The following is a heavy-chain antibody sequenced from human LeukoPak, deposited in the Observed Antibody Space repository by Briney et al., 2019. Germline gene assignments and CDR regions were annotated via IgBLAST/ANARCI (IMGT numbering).Heavy chain of an antibody. V-gene: IGHV1-18*01. CDR2: ISGYNFKT. CDR1: GYSFTSYY. CDR3: ARDQEGFDY. J-gene: IGHJ4*02. Sequence: GASVKVSCVASGYSFTSYYITWVRQAPGQGLEWMGWISGYNFKTSYAQKFQGRVTVTRDTSMSTVHMELSGLRSEDTAVYYCARDQEGFDYWGQGTLVTVSS.